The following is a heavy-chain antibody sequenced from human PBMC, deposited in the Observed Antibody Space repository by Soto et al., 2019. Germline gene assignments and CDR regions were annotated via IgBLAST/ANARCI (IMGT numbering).Heavy chain of an antibody. V-gene: IGHV1-8*01. Sequence: VKVSCKTSGYNFTNFDINWVRQAPGRGLVWMGWMNPSSGETGSAQNFQGRVTMTRDISTRTFFMQLTSLRSEDTAIYYCARLAEYCNGIKCYSNFDFWGRGTQVTVSS. CDR3: ARLAEYCNGIKCYSNFDF. CDR1: GYNFTNFD. D-gene: IGHD2-15*01. J-gene: IGHJ4*01. CDR2: MNPSSGET.